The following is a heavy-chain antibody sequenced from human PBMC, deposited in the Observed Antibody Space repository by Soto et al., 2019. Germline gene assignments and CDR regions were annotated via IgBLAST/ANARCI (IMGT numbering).Heavy chain of an antibody. CDR2: IWYDGSNK. V-gene: IGHV3-33*01. D-gene: IGHD3-10*01. CDR1: GFTFSSYG. J-gene: IGHJ6*02. Sequence: PGGSLRLSCAASGFTFSSYGMHWVRQAPGKGLEWVAVIWYDGSNKYYAGSVKGRFTISRDNSKNTLYLQMNSLRAEDTAVYYCARDYYGSGSYPSIGDYYGMDVWGQGTTVTVSS. CDR3: ARDYYGSGSYPSIGDYYGMDV.